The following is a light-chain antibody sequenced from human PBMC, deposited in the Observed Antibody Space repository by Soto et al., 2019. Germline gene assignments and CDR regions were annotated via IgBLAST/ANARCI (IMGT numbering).Light chain of an antibody. Sequence: DIQFTQSPSSLSASVGDRVTITCHASQDIVNYFNLFQQKPGKAPRVLFYGASNLEKGVESRFSGSGSGTDFIFTISSLQPEDIGSYYCQQYDNLALTVGGGTKVDIK. J-gene: IGKJ4*01. CDR3: QQYDNLALT. V-gene: IGKV1-33*01. CDR1: QDIVNY. CDR2: GAS.